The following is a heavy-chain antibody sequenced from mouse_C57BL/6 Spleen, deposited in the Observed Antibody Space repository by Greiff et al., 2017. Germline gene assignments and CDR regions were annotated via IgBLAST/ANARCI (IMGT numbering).Heavy chain of an antibody. J-gene: IGHJ4*01. CDR3: AEHGGDQLWPTGVYYAMDY. CDR2: IWGGGST. Sequence: VKLVESGPGLVAPSQSLSFTCTVSGFSLTSYGVDWVRQPPGQGLEWLGVIWGGGSTNYNSALMSRLSISQDNSKCQVFLIMHSMQTDDTAMYYCAEHGGDQLWPTGVYYAMDYWGQGTSVTVSS. V-gene: IGHV2-9*01. D-gene: IGHD1-1*02. CDR1: GFSLTSYG.